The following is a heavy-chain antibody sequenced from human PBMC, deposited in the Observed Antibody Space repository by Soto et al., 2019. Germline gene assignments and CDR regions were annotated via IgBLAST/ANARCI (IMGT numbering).Heavy chain of an antibody. J-gene: IGHJ4*02. CDR2: IKQDGSEK. V-gene: IGHV3-7*03. CDR1: GFTFSSYG. Sequence: GGSLRLSCAASGFTFSSYGMHWVRQAPGKGLEWVANIKQDGSEKYYVDSVKGRFTISRDNAKNSLYLQMNSLRAEDTAVYYCARDVGYYGFDYWGQGTLVTVSS. CDR3: ARDVGYYGFDY. D-gene: IGHD1-26*01.